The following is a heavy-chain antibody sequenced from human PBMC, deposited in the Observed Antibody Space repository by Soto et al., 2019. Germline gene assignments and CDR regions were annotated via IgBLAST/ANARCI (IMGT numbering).Heavy chain of an antibody. CDR1: GGSFSGYY. D-gene: IGHD2-8*02. V-gene: IGHV4-34*01. Sequence: SETLSLTCAVYGGSFSGYYWSWIRQPPGKGLEWIGEINDSGSTNYNPSLKSRVTISVDTSKNQFSLKLSSVTAADTAVYYCARLVVIGNWFDPWGQGTLVTVSS. CDR3: ARLVVIGNWFDP. CDR2: INDSGST. J-gene: IGHJ5*02.